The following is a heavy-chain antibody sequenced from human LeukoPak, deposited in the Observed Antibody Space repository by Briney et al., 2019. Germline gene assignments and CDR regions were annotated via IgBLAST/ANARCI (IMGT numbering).Heavy chain of an antibody. CDR1: GFAFSDHY. CDR3: ARDTRDGIDY. CDR2: TRNKADSYTT. V-gene: IGHV3-72*01. Sequence: GGSLRLSCAASGFAFSDHYMDWGRQAPGKGLEWVGRTRNKADSYTTDYAASVKGRFTISRDDSKNSLFLQMNSLRTEDTAVYYCARDTRDGIDYWGQGTLVTVSS. J-gene: IGHJ4*02. D-gene: IGHD5-24*01.